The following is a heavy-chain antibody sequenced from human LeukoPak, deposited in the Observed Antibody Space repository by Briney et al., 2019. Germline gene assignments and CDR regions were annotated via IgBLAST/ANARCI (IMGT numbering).Heavy chain of an antibody. CDR2: IYYSGST. CDR1: GGSISSSSYY. Sequence: SETLSLTCTVSGGSISSSSYYWGWIRQPPGKGLEWIGSIYYSGSTYYNPSLKSRVTISVDTSKNQFSLKLSSLTAADTAVYYCARLRRSRLAEFDYWGQGTLATVSS. V-gene: IGHV4-39*07. D-gene: IGHD3-3*02. CDR3: ARLRRSRLAEFDY. J-gene: IGHJ4*02.